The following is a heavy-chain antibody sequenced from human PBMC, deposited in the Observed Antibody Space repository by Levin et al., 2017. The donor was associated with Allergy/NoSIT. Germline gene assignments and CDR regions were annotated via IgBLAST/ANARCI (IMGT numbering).Heavy chain of an antibody. CDR3: ARVSPRTTRYCSGGSCYSLDAFDS. CDR2: ISSSGSTI. D-gene: IGHD2-15*01. J-gene: IGHJ3*02. CDR1: GFTFSDYY. Sequence: PGESLKISCAASGFTFSDYYMSWIRQAPGKGLEWVSYISSSGSTIYYADSVKGRFTISRDNAKNSLYLQMNSLRAEDTAVYYCARVSPRTTRYCSGGSCYSLDAFDSWGQGTMVTVSS. V-gene: IGHV3-11*01.